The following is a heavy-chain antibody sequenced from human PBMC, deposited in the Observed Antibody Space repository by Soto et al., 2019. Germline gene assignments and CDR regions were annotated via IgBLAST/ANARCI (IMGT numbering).Heavy chain of an antibody. CDR2: ISGGGDTT. J-gene: IGHJ4*02. Sequence: EVQLLESGGGLVQPGGSLRLSCAASGFTVNNYAMTWVSQAPGKGLEWVSAISGGGDTTSYAVCVKGRFTVSRDGYKNTMYLQMSSLRAEDTALYYSAKGRGGSGSLTPRVDFWGQGTLVTVSS. CDR1: GFTVNNYA. D-gene: IGHD3-10*01. CDR3: AKGRGGSGSLTPRVDF. V-gene: IGHV3-23*01.